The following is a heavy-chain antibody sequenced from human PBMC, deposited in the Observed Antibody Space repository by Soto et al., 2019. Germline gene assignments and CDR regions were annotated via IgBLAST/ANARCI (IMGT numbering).Heavy chain of an antibody. Sequence: ASVKVSCKASGYTFTSYDINWVRQATGHGLEWTGWINPNTGYTDYAQKFQDRVTMTGNTSITTAYMEQSRLRSEDAAVYFFLRGRVMITFGCVIVIDFWGKGSRVTVSS. J-gene: IGHJ4*02. CDR3: LRGRVMITFGCVIVIDF. CDR2: INPNTGYT. V-gene: IGHV1-8*01. D-gene: IGHD3-16*02. CDR1: GYTFTSYD.